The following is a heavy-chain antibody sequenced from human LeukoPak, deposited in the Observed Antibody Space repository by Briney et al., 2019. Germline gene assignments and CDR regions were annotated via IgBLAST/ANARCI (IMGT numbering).Heavy chain of an antibody. CDR3: ARLGYCSSTSCYMSWFDP. J-gene: IGHJ5*02. CDR2: IYSGGST. Sequence: SGGSLRLSCAASGFTVSSNYMSWVRQAPGKGLEWVSVIYSGGSTYYADSVKGRFTISRDNSKNTLYLQMNSLRAEDTAVYYCARLGYCSSTSCYMSWFDPWGQGTLVTVSS. V-gene: IGHV3-53*01. D-gene: IGHD2-2*02. CDR1: GFTVSSNY.